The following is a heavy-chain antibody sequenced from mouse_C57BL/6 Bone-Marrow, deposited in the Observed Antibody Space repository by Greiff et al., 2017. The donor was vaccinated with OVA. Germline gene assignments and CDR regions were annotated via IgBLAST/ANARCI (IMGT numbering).Heavy chain of an antibody. J-gene: IGHJ2*01. CDR3: ARWGGDYFDY. CDR2: IDPSDSYT. V-gene: IGHV1-59*01. D-gene: IGHD1-1*02. Sequence: VQLQQPGAELVRPGTSVKLSCKASGYTFTSYWMHWVKQRPGQGLEWIGVIDPSDSYTNYNQKFKGKATLTVDTSSSTAYMQLSSLTSEDSAVYYCARWGGDYFDYWGQGTTLTVSS. CDR1: GYTFTSYW.